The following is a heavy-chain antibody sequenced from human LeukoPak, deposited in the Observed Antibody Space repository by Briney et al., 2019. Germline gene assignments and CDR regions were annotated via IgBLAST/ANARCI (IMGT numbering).Heavy chain of an antibody. CDR3: TRYSSSWDDLDY. CDR2: IRSKANSYAT. D-gene: IGHD6-13*01. J-gene: IGHJ4*02. V-gene: IGHV3-73*01. CDR1: GVTFSGSA. Sequence: GGSLRLSCAASGVTFSGSAMHWVRQASGKGLEWVGRIRSKANSYATAYAASVKGRFTISRDDSKNTAYLQMNSLKTEDTAVYYCTRYSSSWDDLDYWGQGTLVTVSS.